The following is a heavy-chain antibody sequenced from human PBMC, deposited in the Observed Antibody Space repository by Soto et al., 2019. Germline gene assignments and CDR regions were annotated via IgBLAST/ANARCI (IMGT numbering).Heavy chain of an antibody. Sequence: SETLSLTCAVYGGSFSGYYWSWIRQPPGKGLEWIGEINHSGSTNYNPSLKSRVTISVDTSKNQFSLKLSSVTAADTAVYYCAREDSITIFGVVLDKFDPWGQGTLVTVSS. J-gene: IGHJ5*02. D-gene: IGHD3-3*01. CDR1: GGSFSGYY. V-gene: IGHV4-34*01. CDR3: AREDSITIFGVVLDKFDP. CDR2: INHSGST.